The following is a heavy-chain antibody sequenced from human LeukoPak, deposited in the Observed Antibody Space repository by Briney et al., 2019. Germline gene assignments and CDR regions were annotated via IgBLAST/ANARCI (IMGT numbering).Heavy chain of an antibody. V-gene: IGHV3-48*03. D-gene: IGHD3-3*01. CDR1: GFTFSSYE. Sequence: GGSLRLSCAASGFTFSSYEMNWVRQAPGKGLEWVSYISSSGSTIYYADSVKGRFTISRDNAKNSLYLQMNSLRAEDTAVYYCARDPYDFWSGFPTGYMDVWGKGTTVTVSS. J-gene: IGHJ6*03. CDR2: ISSSGSTI. CDR3: ARDPYDFWSGFPTGYMDV.